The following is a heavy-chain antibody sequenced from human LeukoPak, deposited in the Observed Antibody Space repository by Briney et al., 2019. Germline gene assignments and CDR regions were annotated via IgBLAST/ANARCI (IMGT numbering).Heavy chain of an antibody. CDR2: ISAGGTT. CDR3: AKRPAVVRGVIPYVDY. Sequence: GGSLRLSCAGSGFMFSSFSMSWVRHVPGKGLEWVSTISAGGTTYYADSVKGRFTIFRDNSKNTLFLQMNSLRAEDTAIYYCAKRPAVVRGVIPYVDYWGQGTLVTVSS. D-gene: IGHD3-10*02. V-gene: IGHV3-23*01. J-gene: IGHJ4*02. CDR1: GFMFSSFS.